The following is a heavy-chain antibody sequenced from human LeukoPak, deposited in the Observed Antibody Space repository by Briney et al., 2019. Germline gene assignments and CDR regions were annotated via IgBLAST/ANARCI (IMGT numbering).Heavy chain of an antibody. CDR3: AKVRTYFYHGLDV. V-gene: IGHV3-7*03. J-gene: IGHJ6*02. CDR2: IKQDGSEK. Sequence: GGSLRLSCAASGFTFSSYWMSWVRQAPGKGLEWVANIKQDGSEKYYVDSVKGRFTISRDNAKNSLYLQMNSLRAEDTAVYYCAKVRTYFYHGLDVWGQGTTVTVSS. D-gene: IGHD1-14*01. CDR1: GFTFSSYW.